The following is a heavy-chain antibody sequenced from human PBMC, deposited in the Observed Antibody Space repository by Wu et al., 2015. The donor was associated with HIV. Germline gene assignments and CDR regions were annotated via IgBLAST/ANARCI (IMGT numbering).Heavy chain of an antibody. CDR2: INPQKGVT. Sequence: IQSGAEVKRPGDSVKVACTTSGYTFTNYYTHWVRQAPGQALQWMGWINPQKGVTNYAQNFNGRITMTTDTSSNTAYMELSGLTFDDTAIYFCVRDAGPVDFDYWGQGTLITVS. CDR3: VRDAGPVDFDY. CDR1: GYTFTNYY. J-gene: IGHJ4*02. V-gene: IGHV1-2*02. D-gene: IGHD2-2*01.